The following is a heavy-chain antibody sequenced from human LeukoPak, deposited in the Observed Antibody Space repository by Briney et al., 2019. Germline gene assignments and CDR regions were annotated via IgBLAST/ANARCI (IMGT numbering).Heavy chain of an antibody. CDR2: INHSGST. CDR3: ARGADEMATTDY. V-gene: IGHV4-34*01. Sequence: SETLSLTCAVYGGSFSGYHWSWIRQPPGKGLEWIGEINHSGSTNYNPSLKSRVTISVDTSKNQFSLKLSSVTAADTAVYYCARGADEMATTDYWGQGTLVTVSS. D-gene: IGHD5-24*01. J-gene: IGHJ4*02. CDR1: GGSFSGYH.